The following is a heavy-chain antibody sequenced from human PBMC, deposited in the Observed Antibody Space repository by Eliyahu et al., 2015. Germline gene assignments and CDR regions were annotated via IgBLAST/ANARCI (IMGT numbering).Heavy chain of an antibody. CDR1: GGSISSSNW. CDR3: ARDRSEAQVTTRFWCFDP. Sequence: QVQLQESGPGLVKPSGTLSLTCAVSGGSISSSNWWSWVRQPPGKGLEWIGEIYHSGSTNYNASLKSRVTISVDKSKNQFXLKLSSVTAADTAVYYCARDRSEAQVTTRFWCFDPWGQGTLVTVSS. J-gene: IGHJ5*02. D-gene: IGHD4-17*01. V-gene: IGHV4-4*02. CDR2: IYHSGST.